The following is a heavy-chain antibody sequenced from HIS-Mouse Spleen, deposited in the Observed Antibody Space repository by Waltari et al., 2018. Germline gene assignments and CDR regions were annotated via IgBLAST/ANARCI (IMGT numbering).Heavy chain of an antibody. D-gene: IGHD6-19*01. J-gene: IGHJ4*02. CDR3: AKASSGWLDY. V-gene: IGHV3-30*18. CDR2: ITYDGSNK. Sequence: QVQLVESGGGVVHPGRSLRLSCAASGFTFSSYGMHWVRQGQGKGLEWVAVITYDGSNKYYADSVKGRFSISRDNSKNTLYLQMNSLRAEDTAVYYCAKASSGWLDYWGQGTLVTVSS. CDR1: GFTFSSYG.